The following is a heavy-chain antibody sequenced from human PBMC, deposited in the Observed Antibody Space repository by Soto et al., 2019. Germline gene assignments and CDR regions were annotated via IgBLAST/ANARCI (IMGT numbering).Heavy chain of an antibody. Sequence: QVQLVQSGAEVKKPGASVKVSCKASGYTFTSYGISWVRQAPGQGLEWMGWISAYNGNTNYAQKLQGRVTMTTDTSTSKDYMELRSLISDDTAVYYCARDPTAYYYDSSGYSDYYYGMDVWGQGTTVTVSS. CDR2: ISAYNGNT. CDR3: ARDPTAYYYDSSGYSDYYYGMDV. J-gene: IGHJ6*02. CDR1: GYTFTSYG. D-gene: IGHD3-22*01. V-gene: IGHV1-18*01.